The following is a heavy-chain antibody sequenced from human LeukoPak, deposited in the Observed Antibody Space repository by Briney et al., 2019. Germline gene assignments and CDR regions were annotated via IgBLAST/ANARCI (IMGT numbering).Heavy chain of an antibody. CDR3: ARHYRYYYDSSDYYYGASGAFDI. J-gene: IGHJ3*02. CDR2: IDPSDSYT. CDR1: GXSFTNYW. Sequence: GESLKISCKGSGXSFTNYWISWVRQMPGKGLEWMGRIDPSDSYTNYSPSFQGHVTISADKSISTAYLQWSSLKASDTAMYYCARHYRYYYDSSDYYYGASGAFDIWGQGTMVTVSS. V-gene: IGHV5-10-1*01. D-gene: IGHD3-22*01.